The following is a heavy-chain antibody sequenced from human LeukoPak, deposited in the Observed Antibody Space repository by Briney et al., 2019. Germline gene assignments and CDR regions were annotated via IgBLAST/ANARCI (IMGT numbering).Heavy chain of an antibody. Sequence: SETLSLTCTVSGGSISSGGYYWSWIRQPAGKGLEWIGRIFTSGSTKYNPSLKSRVTIPVDTSKNQFSLKLSSVTAADTAVYYCAREGKITMVRGVIRYYYMDVWGKGTTVTISS. J-gene: IGHJ6*03. V-gene: IGHV4-61*02. CDR1: GGSISSGGYY. CDR2: IFTSGST. CDR3: AREGKITMVRGVIRYYYMDV. D-gene: IGHD3-10*01.